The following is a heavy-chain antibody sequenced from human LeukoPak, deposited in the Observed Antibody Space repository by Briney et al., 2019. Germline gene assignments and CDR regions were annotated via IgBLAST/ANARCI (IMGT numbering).Heavy chain of an antibody. CDR2: IYSGGST. V-gene: IGHV3-53*01. CDR3: ARDRPDYYGMDV. CDR1: GFTVSSNY. J-gene: IGHJ6*02. Sequence: GGSLRLSCAASGFTVSSNYMSWVHQAPGKGLEWVSVIYSGGSTYYADSVKGRFTISRDNSKNTLYLQMNSLRAEDTAVYYCARDRPDYYGMDVWGQGTTVTVSS.